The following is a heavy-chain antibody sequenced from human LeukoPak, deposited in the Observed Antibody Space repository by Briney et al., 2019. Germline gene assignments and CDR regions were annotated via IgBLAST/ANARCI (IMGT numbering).Heavy chain of an antibody. CDR2: ISSNGADT. V-gene: IGHV3-23*01. Sequence: PGGSLRLSCAVSRFAFSTYAMTWVRQAPGQGLEYVSTISSNGADTYYADSVKGRFTISRDNSKKTLYMQMTSLRIEDTAVYYCANYRKPQGLDYWGQGTLVTVSS. J-gene: IGHJ4*02. CDR3: ANYRKPQGLDY. CDR1: RFAFSTYA. D-gene: IGHD1-14*01.